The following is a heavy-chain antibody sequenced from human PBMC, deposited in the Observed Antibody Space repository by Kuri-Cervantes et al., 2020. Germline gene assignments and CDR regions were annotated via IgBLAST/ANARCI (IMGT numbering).Heavy chain of an antibody. V-gene: IGHV3-30*18. D-gene: IGHD5-18*01. CDR1: GFTFSSYG. J-gene: IGHJ6*02. Sequence: GESLKISCAASGFTFSSYGMHWVRQAPGKGLEWVAVISYDGSNKYYADSVKGRFTISRDDSKNTLYLQTNSLRAEDTAVYYCAKGQRIQLWLGDYYYGMDVWGQGTTVTVSS. CDR2: ISYDGSNK. CDR3: AKGQRIQLWLGDYYYGMDV.